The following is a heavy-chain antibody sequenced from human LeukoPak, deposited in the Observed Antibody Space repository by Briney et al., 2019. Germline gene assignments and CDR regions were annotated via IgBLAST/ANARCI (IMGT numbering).Heavy chain of an antibody. V-gene: IGHV3-23*01. CDR2: ISGSGGST. CDR1: GFTFSSYA. J-gene: IGHJ3*02. CDR3: ARKTTYTYYYDQDAFDI. D-gene: IGHD3-22*01. Sequence: PGGSLRLSCAASGFTFSSYAMSWVRQAPGKGLEWVSAISGSGGSTYYADSVKGRFTISRDNSKNTLYLQMNSLRAEDTAVYYCARKTTYTYYYDQDAFDIWGQGTMVTVSS.